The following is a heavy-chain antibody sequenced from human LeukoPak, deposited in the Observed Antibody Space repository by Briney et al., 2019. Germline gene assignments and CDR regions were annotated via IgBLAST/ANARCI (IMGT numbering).Heavy chain of an antibody. J-gene: IGHJ4*02. CDR1: GFTFSSYA. CDR2: ISGSGGST. Sequence: GGSLRLSCAASGFTFSSYAMSWVRRAPGRGLEWVSAISGSGGSTYYADSVKGRFTISRDNSKNTLYLQMNSLRAEDTAVYYCAKTSDDYVWGRGIDYWGQGTLVTVSS. V-gene: IGHV3-23*01. CDR3: AKTSDDYVWGRGIDY. D-gene: IGHD3-16*01.